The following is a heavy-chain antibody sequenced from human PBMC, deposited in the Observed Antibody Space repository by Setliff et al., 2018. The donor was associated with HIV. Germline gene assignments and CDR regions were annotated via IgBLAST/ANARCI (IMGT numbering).Heavy chain of an antibody. CDR2: IRSKADKYAT. CDR3: LLPCTSGWHNWADP. Sequence: GESLKISCAASGFTLSGAEIHWVRQAAGKGLEWVGRIRSKADKYATDYGASAKGRFIISRDDSKKTAYLQMNTLRAEDTAMYYCLLPCTSGWHNWADPWGQGTQVTVSS. V-gene: IGHV3-73*01. D-gene: IGHD6-19*01. J-gene: IGHJ5*02. CDR1: GFTLSGAE.